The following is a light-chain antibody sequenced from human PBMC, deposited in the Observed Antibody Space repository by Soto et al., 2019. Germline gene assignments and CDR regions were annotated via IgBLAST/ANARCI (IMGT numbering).Light chain of an antibody. CDR2: AAS. CDR1: QNISDY. J-gene: IGKJ3*01. Sequence: DIQMTQSPSSLSASVGDRVTITCRASQNISDYLNWYQQKPGKAPKLLIYAASVLQSGVPSRFSSSGSGTDFTLTISSLQPEDFATYSCQQSYSSLFTFGPGTQVDIK. V-gene: IGKV1-39*01. CDR3: QQSYSSLFT.